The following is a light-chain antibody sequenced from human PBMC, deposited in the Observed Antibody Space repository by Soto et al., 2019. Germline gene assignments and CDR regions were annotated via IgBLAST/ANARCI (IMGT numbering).Light chain of an antibody. Sequence: DIQMTQSPSTLSASVGDGVTITCRASQNISVWLAWYQQRPGKAPKFLIYDASSLETGVPSRFSGSGSGTEFTLTIRSLQPVDFATYYCQQYDSSSLTFGQGTKLEIK. V-gene: IGKV1-5*01. CDR3: QQYDSSSLT. CDR2: DAS. CDR1: QNISVW. J-gene: IGKJ2*01.